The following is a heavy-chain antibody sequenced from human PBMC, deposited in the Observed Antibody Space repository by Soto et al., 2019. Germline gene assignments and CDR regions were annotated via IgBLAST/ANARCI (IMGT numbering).Heavy chain of an antibody. Sequence: ASVKVSCKASGYTFTSYDINWVRQATGQGLEWMGWMNPNSGNTGYAQKFQGRVSITRNTSISTAYMELSSLRSEDTAVYYCAASHVDIVATIGYAFDIWGQGTMVTVSS. CDR1: GYTFTSYD. D-gene: IGHD5-12*01. CDR2: MNPNSGNT. V-gene: IGHV1-8*01. CDR3: AASHVDIVATIGYAFDI. J-gene: IGHJ3*02.